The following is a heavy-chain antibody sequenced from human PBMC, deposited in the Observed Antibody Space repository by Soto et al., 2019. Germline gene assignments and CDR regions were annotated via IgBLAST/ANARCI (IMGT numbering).Heavy chain of an antibody. CDR3: ARAEYSSSSTHREHYYYYGMDV. CDR2: IIPIFGTA. CDR1: GGTFSSYA. D-gene: IGHD6-6*01. J-gene: IGHJ6*02. V-gene: IGHV1-69*13. Sequence: ASVKVSCKASGGTFSSYAISWVRQAPGQGLEWMGGIIPIFGTANYAQKFQGRVTITADESTSTAYMELSSLRSEDTAVYYCARAEYSSSSTHREHYYYYGMDVWGQGTTVTVSS.